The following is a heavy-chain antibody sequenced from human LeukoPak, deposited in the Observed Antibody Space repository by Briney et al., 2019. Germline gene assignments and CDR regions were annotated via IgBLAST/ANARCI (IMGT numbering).Heavy chain of an antibody. J-gene: IGHJ3*02. V-gene: IGHV3-66*01. D-gene: IGHD6-6*01. CDR1: GFTVSSNY. CDR2: IYSGGST. CDR3: AKVPRPYSSSTNDAFDI. Sequence: GGSLRLSCAASGFTVSSNYMSWVRQAPGKGLEWVSVIYSGGSTYYADSVKGRFTISRDNSKNTLYLQMNSLRAEDTAVYYCAKVPRPYSSSTNDAFDIWGQGTMVTVSS.